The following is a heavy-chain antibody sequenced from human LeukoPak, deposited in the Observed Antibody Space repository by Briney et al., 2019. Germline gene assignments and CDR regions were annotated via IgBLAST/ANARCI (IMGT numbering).Heavy chain of an antibody. CDR3: ARVYCSSTSCYRGDAFDI. CDR1: GGSISSYY. CDR2: IYYSGST. J-gene: IGHJ3*02. V-gene: IGHV4-59*08. D-gene: IGHD2-2*02. Sequence: PSETLSLTCTVSGGSISSYYWSWIRQPPGKGLEWIGYIYYSGSTNYNPSLKSRVTISVDTSKNQFSLKLSSVTAADTAVYYCARVYCSSTSCYRGDAFDIWGQGTMVTVSS.